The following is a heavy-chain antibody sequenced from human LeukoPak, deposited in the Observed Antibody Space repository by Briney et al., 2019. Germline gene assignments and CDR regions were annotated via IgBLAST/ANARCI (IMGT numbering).Heavy chain of an antibody. CDR1: GGTFSSYA. J-gene: IGHJ4*02. V-gene: IGHV1-46*01. D-gene: IGHD3-9*01. Sequence: ASVKVSCKASGGTFSSYAISWVRQAPGQGLEWMGIINPSGGSTSYAQKFQGRVTMTRDTSTSTVYMELSSLRSEDTAVYYCARGVRYFDWLLSQNFDYWGQGTLVTVSS. CDR2: INPSGGST. CDR3: ARGVRYFDWLLSQNFDY.